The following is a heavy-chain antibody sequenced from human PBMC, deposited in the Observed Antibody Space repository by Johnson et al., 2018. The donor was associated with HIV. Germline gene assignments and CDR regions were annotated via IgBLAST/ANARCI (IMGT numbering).Heavy chain of an antibody. CDR1: GFTFSDHY. V-gene: IGHV3-72*01. CDR3: ARDGYSGGFDI. D-gene: IGHD2-21*01. Sequence: VQLVESGGGLVQPGGSLRLSCEASGFTFSDHYMDWVRQAPGKGLEWVGRSRNKANTYTTEYAVSVKGRFTISRDDSKNSLYLQMNSLKTEDTAVYYCARDGYSGGFDIWGKGTMVTVSS. J-gene: IGHJ3*02. CDR2: SRNKANTYTT.